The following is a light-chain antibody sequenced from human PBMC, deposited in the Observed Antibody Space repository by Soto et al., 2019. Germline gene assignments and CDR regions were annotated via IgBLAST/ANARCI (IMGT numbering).Light chain of an antibody. CDR3: QQYKNWRT. J-gene: IGKJ1*01. CDR2: GAS. CDR1: QSIDNR. Sequence: IVMPQSPATLSVSPGERATLSCRASQSIDNRLAWYQQRPGQAPRLLIYGASTRATGIPARFSGSGSGTEFTLTISGLQSEDFGVYYCQQYKNWRTFGQGTNVETK. V-gene: IGKV3-15*01.